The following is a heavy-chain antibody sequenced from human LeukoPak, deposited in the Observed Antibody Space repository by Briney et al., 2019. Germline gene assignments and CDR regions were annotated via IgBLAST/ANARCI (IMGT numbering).Heavy chain of an antibody. CDR2: INHSGST. CDR1: GGSISSYY. J-gene: IGHJ4*02. V-gene: IGHV4-34*01. CDR3: AREGYCSDGSCYDRKTDY. Sequence: SETLSLTCTVSGGSISSYYWSWIRQPPGKGLEWIGEINHSGSTNYNPSLKSRVTISVDTSKNQFSLKLSSATAADTAVYYCAREGYCSDGSCYDRKTDYWGQGTLVTVSS. D-gene: IGHD2-15*01.